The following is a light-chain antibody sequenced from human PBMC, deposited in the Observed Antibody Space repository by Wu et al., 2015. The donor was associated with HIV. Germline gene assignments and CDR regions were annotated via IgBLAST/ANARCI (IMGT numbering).Light chain of an antibody. CDR3: QQYNDWPPYT. V-gene: IGKV3-20*01. J-gene: IGKJ2*01. CDR2: GVS. Sequence: EIVLTQSPGTLSLSPGERATLSCRASQAFSGDYLAWYQQKPGQAPRLLISGVSKRATGIPDRFTGSGSGTDFTLTINSLQSEDSALYYCQQYNDWPPYTFGQGTKLEIK. CDR1: QAFSGDY.